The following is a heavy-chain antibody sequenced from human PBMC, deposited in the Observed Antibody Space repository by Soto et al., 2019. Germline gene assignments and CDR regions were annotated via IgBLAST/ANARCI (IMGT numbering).Heavy chain of an antibody. CDR3: ARDYTYYYGSGRAASYYYYYGMDV. Sequence: GESLKISCAASGFTFSSYGMHWVRQAPGKGLEWVAVIWYDGSNKYYADSVKGRFTISRDNSKNTLYLQMNSLRAEDTAVYYCARDYTYYYGSGRAASYYYYYGMDVWGQGTTVTV. J-gene: IGHJ6*02. CDR2: IWYDGSNK. V-gene: IGHV3-33*01. CDR1: GFTFSSYG. D-gene: IGHD3-10*01.